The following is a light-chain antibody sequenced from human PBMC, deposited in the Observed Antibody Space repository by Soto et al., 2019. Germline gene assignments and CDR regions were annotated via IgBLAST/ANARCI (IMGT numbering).Light chain of an antibody. CDR2: SNK. V-gene: IGLV1-44*01. J-gene: IGLJ2*01. CDR1: SSNIGSNT. CDR3: AAWDDSLNGVV. Sequence: QSVLTQPPSASGTPGQRVTISCSGSSSNIGSNTVNWYQQLPGTAPKLLICSNKQRPSGVPDRFSGSKSGTSASLAISGLQSEDEADYYCAAWDDSLNGVVFGGGTKVTVL.